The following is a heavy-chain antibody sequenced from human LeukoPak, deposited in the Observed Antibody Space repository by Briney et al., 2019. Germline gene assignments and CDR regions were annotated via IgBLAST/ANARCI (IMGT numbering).Heavy chain of an antibody. CDR3: ARGSGYYYDSSGYYYPGGDY. D-gene: IGHD3-22*01. V-gene: IGHV3-48*03. J-gene: IGHJ4*02. CDR1: GFTFSSYE. Sequence: PGGSLRLSCAASGFTFSSYEMNWVRQAPGKGLEWVSYISSSGSTIHYADSVKGRFTISRDNAKNSLYLQMNSLRAEDTAVYYCARGSGYYYDSSGYYYPGGDYWGQGTLVTVSS. CDR2: ISSSGSTI.